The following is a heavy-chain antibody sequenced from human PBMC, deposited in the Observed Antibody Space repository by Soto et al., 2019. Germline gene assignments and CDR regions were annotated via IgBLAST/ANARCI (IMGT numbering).Heavy chain of an antibody. CDR3: AKYLRDGYFYNWFDP. V-gene: IGHV3-30-3*02. J-gene: IGHJ5*02. CDR2: ISYDGSNK. Sequence: GGPLRLCCAASGFTFSSYAMHWVRQAPGKGLEWVAVISYDGSNKYYADSVKGRFTISRDNSKNTLYLQMNSLRAEDTAVYYCAKYLRDGYFYNWFDPWGQGTLVTVSS. CDR1: GFTFSSYA. D-gene: IGHD3-22*01.